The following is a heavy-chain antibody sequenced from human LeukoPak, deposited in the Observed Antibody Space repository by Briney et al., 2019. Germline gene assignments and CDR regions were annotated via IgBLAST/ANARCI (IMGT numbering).Heavy chain of an antibody. V-gene: IGHV1-69*01. J-gene: IGHJ4*02. D-gene: IGHD6-13*01. CDR1: GGTFSSYT. CDR2: FIPIFGSG. Sequence: GASVTVSCKASGGTFSSYTISWVRLAPGQGLEWMGGFIPIFGSGNYAQKFQDRVTITADESTSTVYMELSSLRSEDTAVYYCAKAGAAATFDYWGQGTLVTVSS. CDR3: AKAGAAATFDY.